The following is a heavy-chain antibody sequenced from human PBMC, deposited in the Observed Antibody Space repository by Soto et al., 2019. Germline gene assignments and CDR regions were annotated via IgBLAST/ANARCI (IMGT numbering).Heavy chain of an antibody. CDR1: GYTFTRNG. Sequence: QAHLVQSGAEVKKPGASVNVSCKTSGYTFTRNGISWVRQAPGQGLERMGWISPNTGNIKYAQKLQGRVIMTTDTSTSTAYMELRSLRSDDTAVYYCVKDRDSNSWPSRDVWGPGTTVTVSS. D-gene: IGHD3-22*01. V-gene: IGHV1-18*01. J-gene: IGHJ6*02. CDR3: VKDRDSNSWPSRDV. CDR2: ISPNTGNI.